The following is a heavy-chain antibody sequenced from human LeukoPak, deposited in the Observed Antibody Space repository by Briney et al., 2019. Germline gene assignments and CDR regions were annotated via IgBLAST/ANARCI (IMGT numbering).Heavy chain of an antibody. J-gene: IGHJ6*02. CDR3: ARDSSWSYYYGMDV. CDR2: IYHSGST. Sequence: SETLSLTCTVSGGSISSGGYYWSWIRQPPGKGLEWIGYIYHSGSTYYNPSLKSRVTISVDRPKNQFSLKLSSVTAADTAVYYCARDSSWSYYYGMDVWGQGTTVTVSS. CDR1: GGSISSGGYY. D-gene: IGHD3-10*01. V-gene: IGHV4-30-2*01.